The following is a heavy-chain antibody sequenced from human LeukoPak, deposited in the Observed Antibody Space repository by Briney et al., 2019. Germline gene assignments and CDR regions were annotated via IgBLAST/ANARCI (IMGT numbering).Heavy chain of an antibody. CDR2: IYSSGST. D-gene: IGHD3-10*01. J-gene: IGHJ6*03. V-gene: IGHV4-61*08. Sequence: SETLSLTCAVSGGSISSGGYYWSWIRQPPGKGLEWIGYIYSSGSTNYNPSLKSRVTISVDTSKNQFSLKLSSVTAADTAVYYCARLSREIETGSGDYYYYYMDVWGKGTTVTVSS. CDR3: ARLSREIETGSGDYYYYYMDV. CDR1: GGSISSGGYY.